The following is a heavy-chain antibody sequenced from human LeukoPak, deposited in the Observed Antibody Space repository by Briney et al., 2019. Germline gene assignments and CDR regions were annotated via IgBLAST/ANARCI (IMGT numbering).Heavy chain of an antibody. Sequence: ASVKVSCKASGGTFSSYAISWVRQAPGQGLEWMGRIIPIFGTANYAQKFQGRVTITTDESTSTAYMELSSLRSEDTAVYYCARETLVGATTYGAFDIWGRGTMVTVSS. CDR1: GGTFSSYA. J-gene: IGHJ3*02. V-gene: IGHV1-69*05. CDR3: ARETLVGATTYGAFDI. D-gene: IGHD1-26*01. CDR2: IIPIFGTA.